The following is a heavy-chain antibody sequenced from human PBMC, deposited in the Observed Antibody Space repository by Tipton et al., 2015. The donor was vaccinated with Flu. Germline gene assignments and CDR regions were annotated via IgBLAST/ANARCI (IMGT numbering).Heavy chain of an antibody. CDR1: GYSFSSYW. CDR3: ARLGTMIHHAWSAFDV. Sequence: SLRLSCQGSGYSFSSYWIGWVRQMPGKGLEWMGIIYPGDSDTTYNSSFQGQVTISADKATSTAYLHWSSLKASDTAMYFCARLGTMIHHAWSAFDVWGQGTMVSVSS. D-gene: IGHD3-22*01. V-gene: IGHV5-51*01. CDR2: IYPGDSDT. J-gene: IGHJ3*01.